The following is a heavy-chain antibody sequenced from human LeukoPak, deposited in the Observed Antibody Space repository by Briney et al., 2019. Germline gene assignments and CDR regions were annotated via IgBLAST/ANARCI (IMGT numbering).Heavy chain of an antibody. V-gene: IGHV4-38-2*02. J-gene: IGHJ6*03. CDR3: ASLVVPAAIGYYYYYYMDV. CDR2: IYHSGST. D-gene: IGHD2-2*01. CDR1: GYSISSGYY. Sequence: TSETLSLTCTVSGYSISSGYYWGWIRQPPGKGLEWIGSIYHSGSTYYNPSLKSRVTISVDTSENQFSLKLSSVTAADTAVYYCASLVVPAAIGYYYYYYMDVWGKGTTVTVSS.